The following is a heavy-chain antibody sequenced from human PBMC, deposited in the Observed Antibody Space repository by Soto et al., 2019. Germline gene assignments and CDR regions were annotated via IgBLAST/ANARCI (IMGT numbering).Heavy chain of an antibody. J-gene: IGHJ4*02. CDR1: GYTFTSYG. V-gene: IGHV1-8*02. CDR2: MNPNGGNT. Sequence: GASVKVSCKASGYTFTSYGISWVRQATGQGLEWMGWMNPNGGNTGYAQKFQGRVTMTRNTSISTAYMELSSLKSEDTAVYYCARGTPINHYFGSGSYANYWGQGTLVTVSS. CDR3: ARGTPINHYFGSGSYANY. D-gene: IGHD3-10*01.